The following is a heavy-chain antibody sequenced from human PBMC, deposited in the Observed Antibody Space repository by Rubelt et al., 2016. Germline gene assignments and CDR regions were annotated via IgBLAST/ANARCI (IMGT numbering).Heavy chain of an antibody. D-gene: IGHD3-10*01. CDR1: GFTFSSYS. CDR3: AKMAIYGSGIDY. Sequence: SLRLSCAASGFTFSSYSMNWVRQAPGKGLEWVSGISWNSGSIGYADSVKGRFTISRDNAKNSLYLQMNSLRAEDTALYYCAKMAIYGSGIDYWGQGTLVTVSS. CDR2: ISWNSGSI. J-gene: IGHJ4*02. V-gene: IGHV3-9*01.